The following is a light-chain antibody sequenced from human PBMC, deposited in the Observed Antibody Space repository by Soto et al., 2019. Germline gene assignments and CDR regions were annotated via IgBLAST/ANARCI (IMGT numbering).Light chain of an antibody. J-gene: IGKJ4*01. CDR1: QSLLHSNGYNY. V-gene: IGKV2-28*01. CDR3: MQVLQTPLT. Sequence: DIVMTQSPVSLSVTPGEPASISCRSSQSLLHSNGYNYLGWFLQKPGQSPQLLIYLGSGRASGVHDRFSGSGSGTDFTLKISRVEAEDVGVYYCMQVLQTPLTFGGGTKVEIK. CDR2: LGS.